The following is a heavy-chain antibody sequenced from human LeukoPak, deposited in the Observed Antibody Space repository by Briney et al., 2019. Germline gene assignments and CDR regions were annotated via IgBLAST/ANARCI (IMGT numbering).Heavy chain of an antibody. J-gene: IGHJ4*02. Sequence: GGSLRLSCAASGFTFSSYAMSWVRQAPGKGLEWVSAISGSGGSTYYADSVKGRFTISRDNSKNTLYLQMNSLRAEDTAVYYCARCRVVSGSCPHGFDYWGQGTLVTVSS. D-gene: IGHD6-13*01. CDR3: ARCRVVSGSCPHGFDY. V-gene: IGHV3-23*01. CDR1: GFTFSSYA. CDR2: ISGSGGST.